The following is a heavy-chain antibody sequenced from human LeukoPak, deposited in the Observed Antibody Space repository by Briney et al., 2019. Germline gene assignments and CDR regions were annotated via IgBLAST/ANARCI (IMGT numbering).Heavy chain of an antibody. CDR3: ARDAHIVVVTAMPYLDY. CDR2: ISSDGTNK. Sequence: GGSLRLSCAASRFTFRNYAMHWVRQAPGKGLEWVAVISSDGTNKDYADSVKGRFSISRDNSKNTLYLQMNRLRAEDTAVYYCARDAHIVVVTAMPYLDYWGQGTLVTVSS. CDR1: RFTFRNYA. D-gene: IGHD2-21*02. V-gene: IGHV3-30*04. J-gene: IGHJ4*02.